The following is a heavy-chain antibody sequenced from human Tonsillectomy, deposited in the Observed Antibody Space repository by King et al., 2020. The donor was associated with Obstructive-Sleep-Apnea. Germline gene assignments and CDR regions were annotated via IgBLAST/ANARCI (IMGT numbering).Heavy chain of an antibody. CDR2: IYYSGST. CDR1: GGSISSSSY. CDR3: ARSDRDIAMGLFDY. J-gene: IGHJ4*02. D-gene: IGHD5-18*01. V-gene: IGHV4-39*07. Sequence: QLQESGPGLVKPSETLSLTCTVSGGSISSSSYWGWIRQPPGKGLEWIGHIYYSGSTYYNPSLKSRVTISVDTSKNQFSLELNPVTAADTAVYYCARSDRDIAMGLFDYWGQGTLVTVSS.